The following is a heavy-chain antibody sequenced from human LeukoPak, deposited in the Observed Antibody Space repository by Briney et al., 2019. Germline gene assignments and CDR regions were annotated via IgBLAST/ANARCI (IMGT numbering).Heavy chain of an antibody. J-gene: IGHJ3*02. D-gene: IGHD2-15*01. CDR1: GYTFTSYY. CDR2: NIPPFGTP. CDR3: ARDPGSSVGIVVVQHATDAFDI. Sequence: GASVKVSCKASGYTFTSYYMHWVRQAPGQGLEWMGGNIPPFGTPDYAQKFQGRVTITADESTSTDYMELTSLTSEDTAIYYCARDPGSSVGIVVVQHATDAFDIWGQGTMVTVSS. V-gene: IGHV1-69*13.